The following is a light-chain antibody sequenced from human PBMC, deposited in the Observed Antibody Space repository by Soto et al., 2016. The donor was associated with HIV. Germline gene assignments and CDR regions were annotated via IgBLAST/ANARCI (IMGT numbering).Light chain of an antibody. CDR3: NSRDSSGVHVI. J-gene: IGLJ2*01. CDR1: SLRNYY. CDR2: GKN. V-gene: IGLV3-19*01. Sequence: SSELTQGPPVSVALGQTVTITCQGDSLRNYYASWYQQRPGQAPILVMYGKNNRPPGIPDRFSGSTSGDTASMTITRAQAEDEADYYCNSRDSSGVHVIFGGGTQLTVL.